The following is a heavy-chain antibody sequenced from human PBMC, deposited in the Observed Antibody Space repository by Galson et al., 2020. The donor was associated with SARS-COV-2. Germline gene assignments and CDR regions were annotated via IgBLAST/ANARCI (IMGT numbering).Heavy chain of an antibody. Sequence: SETLSLTCAVSGTSISSGSYSWHWIRQPPGKGLEWIGYISHSVGTYYNPSLKSRVTISGDRSKNQFSLRLSSVTAADTAVYYCARLHYGEYAPEAFDIWGPGTRVTVAS. V-gene: IGHV4-30-2*01. CDR1: GTSISSGSYS. J-gene: IGHJ3*02. CDR2: ISHSVGT. D-gene: IGHD4-17*01. CDR3: ARLHYGEYAPEAFDI.